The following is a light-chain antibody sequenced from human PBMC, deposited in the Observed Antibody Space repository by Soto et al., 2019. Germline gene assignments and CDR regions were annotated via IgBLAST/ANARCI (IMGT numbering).Light chain of an antibody. Sequence: DIQRTQSPSSLSASVGYRVTISCRASQSIFNFLNWYQQKQGKATKVLIYAASSLQSGVPARFSGSGSGTEFTLTISNLQPEDFAIYHCQQSYSSPWTFGQGTKVDIK. J-gene: IGKJ1*01. CDR2: AAS. CDR1: QSIFNF. CDR3: QQSYSSPWT. V-gene: IGKV1-39*01.